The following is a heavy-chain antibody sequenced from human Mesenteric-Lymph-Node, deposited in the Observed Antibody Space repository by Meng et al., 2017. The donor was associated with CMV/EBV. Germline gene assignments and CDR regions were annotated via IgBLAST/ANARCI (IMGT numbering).Heavy chain of an antibody. CDR2: INHRGST. CDR1: CGSISGYY. J-gene: IGHJ4*02. Sequence: QVLLSRWGEGLLKPSEPPALTCAVECGSISGYYRSWIRQPPGKGLEWIGEINHRGSTNYNPSLKSRVTISVDTSKNQFSLKLSSVTAADTAVYYCARHQRWLKSEGGFNYWGQGTLVTVSS. V-gene: IGHV4-34*01. CDR3: ARHQRWLKSEGGFNY. D-gene: IGHD4-23*01.